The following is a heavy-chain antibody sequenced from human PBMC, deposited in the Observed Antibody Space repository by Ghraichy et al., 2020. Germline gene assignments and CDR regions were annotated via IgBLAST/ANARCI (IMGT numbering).Heavy chain of an antibody. D-gene: IGHD2-2*01. CDR1: GFTFSSYG. V-gene: IGHV3-30*18. Sequence: GGSLRLSCAASGFTFSSYGMHWVRQAPGKGLEWVAVISYDGRNKYYADSVKGRFTISRDNSKNTLYLQMNSLRAEDTAVYYCAKDGPVIVVVPAAMIGYFDYWGQGTLVTVSS. CDR3: AKDGPVIVVVPAAMIGYFDY. J-gene: IGHJ4*02. CDR2: ISYDGRNK.